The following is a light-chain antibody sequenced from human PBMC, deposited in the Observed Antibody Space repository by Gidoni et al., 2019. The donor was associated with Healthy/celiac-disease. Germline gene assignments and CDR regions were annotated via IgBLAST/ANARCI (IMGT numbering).Light chain of an antibody. V-gene: IGKV4-1*01. CDR3: QQYYGTPIT. CDR2: WAS. CDR1: QTILYSSNNKNY. Sequence: DIVMTQSQDPLAVSLGARATINCKPSQTILYSSNNKNYLAWYQQKPGQPPKLLIYWASTRESGVPDRFSGSGSGTDFTLTISSLQAEDVAVYYCQQYYGTPITFGQGTRLEIK. J-gene: IGKJ5*01.